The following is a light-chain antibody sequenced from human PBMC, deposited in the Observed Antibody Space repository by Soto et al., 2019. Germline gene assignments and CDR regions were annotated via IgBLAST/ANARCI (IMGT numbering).Light chain of an antibody. CDR1: QTVRNNY. CDR3: KKFSSYQIN. V-gene: IGKV3-20*01. CDR2: DEY. J-gene: IGKJ4*01. Sequence: EFLLTHSPGALSLSPVEVATLSRSSSQTVRNNYLAWYQQKPGQAPRLMIYDEYSRATGIPDRFSGGGSGKDFTITIRRMENEDFEVYYCKKFSSYQINCGGGNTG.